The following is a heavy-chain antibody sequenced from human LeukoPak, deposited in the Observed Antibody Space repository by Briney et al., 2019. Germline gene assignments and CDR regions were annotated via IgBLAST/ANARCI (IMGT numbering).Heavy chain of an antibody. V-gene: IGHV1-18*01. J-gene: IGHJ3*02. CDR2: ISPYNGDT. CDR1: GYSFNSYG. Sequence: ASVKVSCKASGYSFNSYGISWVRQAPGQGLEWMGWISPYNGDTNYAQKLQGRVTMTTDTSTTTIYMELRSLRSDDTAVYYCARKGGIAVGAFDIWGQGTMVTVSS. CDR3: ARKGGIAVGAFDI. D-gene: IGHD6-19*01.